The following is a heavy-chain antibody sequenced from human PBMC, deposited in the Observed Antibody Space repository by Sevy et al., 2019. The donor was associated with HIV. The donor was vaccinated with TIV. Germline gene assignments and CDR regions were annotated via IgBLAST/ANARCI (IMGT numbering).Heavy chain of an antibody. Sequence: SETLSLTCTVSGDSINNGDYYWSWIRQHPGKGLEWIGKIYYTGTTYYNPSLKSRLRMSVERSENTWSLSLRSVTAADTAVYYCARTTVTTLSSARNNWFDPWGQGTLVTVSS. CDR3: ARTTVTTLSSARNNWFDP. CDR1: GDSINNGDYY. V-gene: IGHV4-31*03. J-gene: IGHJ5*02. D-gene: IGHD4-4*01. CDR2: IYYTGTT.